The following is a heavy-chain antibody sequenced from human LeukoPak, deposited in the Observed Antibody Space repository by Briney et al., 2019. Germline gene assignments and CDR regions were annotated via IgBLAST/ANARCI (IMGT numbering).Heavy chain of an antibody. J-gene: IGHJ4*02. Sequence: GASVKVSSKTSGYTFTSYAVTWVRQAPGQGLRWMGGISGSIGHTYSAPKFPGRLTIPTHTSTRTTNMELSGLPSDNPAVFYCARGLSANYYVHWGQGTLVSVSS. CDR2: ISGSIGHT. CDR3: ARGLSANYYVH. V-gene: IGHV1-18*01. CDR1: GYTFTSYA. D-gene: IGHD4/OR15-4a*01.